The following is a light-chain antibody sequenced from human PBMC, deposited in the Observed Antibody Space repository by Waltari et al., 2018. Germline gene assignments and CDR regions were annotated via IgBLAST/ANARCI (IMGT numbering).Light chain of an antibody. CDR2: GAS. CDR3: QQYNNWPPWT. CDR1: QSGSSN. Sequence: PGDKATRSCRASQSGSSNLAWYQQKPGQAPRLLSYGASTRATGIPARFSGSGSGTEFTLTISSLQSEDFAVYYCQQYNNWPPWTFGQGTKVEIK. V-gene: IGKV3-15*01. J-gene: IGKJ1*01.